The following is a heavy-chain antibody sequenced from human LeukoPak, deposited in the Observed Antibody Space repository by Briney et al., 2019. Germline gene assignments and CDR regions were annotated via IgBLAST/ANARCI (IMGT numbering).Heavy chain of an antibody. CDR2: ISAYNGNT. D-gene: IGHD3-22*01. J-gene: IGHJ6*02. Sequence: GASVKVSCKASGYTFTSYGISWVRQAPGQGLEWMGWISAYNGNTNYAQKLQGRVTMTTDTSTSTAYMELRSLRSDDTAVYYCARAPSRDSSGPYGMDVWGQGTTVTVSS. CDR1: GYTFTSYG. CDR3: ARAPSRDSSGPYGMDV. V-gene: IGHV1-18*01.